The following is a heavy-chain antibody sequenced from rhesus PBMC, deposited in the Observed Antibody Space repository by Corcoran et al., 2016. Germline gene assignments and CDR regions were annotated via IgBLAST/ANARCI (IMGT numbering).Heavy chain of an antibody. V-gene: IGHV4-147*01. CDR3: TRHPNSSGREYFDY. CDR2: VGSSGNH. Sequence: QVQLQQWGEGLVKPSETLSLTCAVYGGSVSGYWWGWIRQPPGTGLEWIGRVGSSGNHTYNPSLTRRATISIDTAKSQFSLKLSSVTAADAAVYYCTRHPNSSGREYFDYWGQGVLVTVSS. D-gene: IGHD6-31*01. CDR1: GGSVSGYW. J-gene: IGHJ4*01.